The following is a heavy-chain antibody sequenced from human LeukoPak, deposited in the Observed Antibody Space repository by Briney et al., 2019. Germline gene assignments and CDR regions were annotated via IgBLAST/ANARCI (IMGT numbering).Heavy chain of an antibody. Sequence: ASVKVSCKAPGGTFSSYAISWVRQAPGQGLEWMGGIIPIFGKVNYAQKFQGRVTITADESTSTAYMELSSLRSEDTAVYYCARGRRGYCSSTSCLNWFDPWGQGTLVTVSS. J-gene: IGHJ5*02. CDR3: ARGRRGYCSSTSCLNWFDP. CDR1: GGTFSSYA. CDR2: IIPIFGKV. V-gene: IGHV1-69*13. D-gene: IGHD2-2*01.